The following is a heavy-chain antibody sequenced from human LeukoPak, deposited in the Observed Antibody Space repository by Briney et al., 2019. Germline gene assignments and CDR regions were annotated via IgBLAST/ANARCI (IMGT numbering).Heavy chain of an antibody. CDR3: VREYYYFDY. CDR2: VSSAGGTT. J-gene: IGHJ4*02. Sequence: GGSLRLSCAASGFTFNRYAMSWVCQAPGKGLEWVSTVSSAGGTTYYADSVKGRFTISRDNSKNTLYLQMNSLRAEDAAIYDCVREYYYFDYWGQGTLVTVSS. CDR1: GFTFNRYA. D-gene: IGHD2/OR15-2a*01. V-gene: IGHV3-23*01.